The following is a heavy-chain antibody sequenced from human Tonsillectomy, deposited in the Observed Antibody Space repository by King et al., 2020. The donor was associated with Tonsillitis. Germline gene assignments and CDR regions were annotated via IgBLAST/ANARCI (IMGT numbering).Heavy chain of an antibody. Sequence: VQLQESGPGLVKPSQTLSLTCTVSGGSIRSAFYFWTWVRQPAGKGLEWIGRTFTTGSVDYNPSLKSRVTISMDTSKNQFSLRLNSVTAADTAVYYCASLPRPPMARHSYYNTDVWGKGTTVTVSS. V-gene: IGHV4-61*02. CDR2: TFTTGSV. D-gene: IGHD3-10*01. CDR1: GGSIRSAFYF. CDR3: ASLPRPPMARHSYYNTDV. J-gene: IGHJ6*03.